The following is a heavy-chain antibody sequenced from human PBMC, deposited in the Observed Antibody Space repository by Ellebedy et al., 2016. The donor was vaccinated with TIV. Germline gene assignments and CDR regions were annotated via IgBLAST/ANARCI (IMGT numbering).Heavy chain of an antibody. CDR1: GFTFGGHS. CDR3: TRARVYSNGWYYPDF. D-gene: IGHD6-19*01. Sequence: GESLKISCAASGFTFGGHSMTWVRQAPGKGLEWISAVSSSSSAIFYADSVKGRFSISRDNARNSLYLQMNTLRDEDTAVYYCTRARVYSNGWYYPDFWGQGTLVTVSS. V-gene: IGHV3-48*02. CDR2: VSSSSSAI. J-gene: IGHJ4*02.